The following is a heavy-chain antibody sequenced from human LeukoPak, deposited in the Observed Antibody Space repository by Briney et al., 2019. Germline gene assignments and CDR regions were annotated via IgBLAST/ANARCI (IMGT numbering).Heavy chain of an antibody. J-gene: IGHJ3*02. V-gene: IGHV1-18*01. CDR2: ISAYNGNT. Sequence: ASVKVSCKASGYTFTSYGISWVRQAPGQGLEWMGWISAYNGNTNYAQKLQGRVTMTPDTSTSTAYMELRSLRSDDTAVYYCARVSGDLYDSSALGAFDIWGQGTMVTVSS. D-gene: IGHD3-22*01. CDR3: ARVSGDLYDSSALGAFDI. CDR1: GYTFTSYG.